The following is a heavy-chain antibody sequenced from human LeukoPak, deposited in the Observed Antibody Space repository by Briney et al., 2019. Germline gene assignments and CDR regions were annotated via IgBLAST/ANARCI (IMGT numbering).Heavy chain of an antibody. Sequence: GALRLSCAASGFSFSTYGMNWVRQAPGKGLEWVSYISSSGSTIYYADSVKGRFTTSRDNAKNSVYLQMNSPRAEDTAVYYCARVGAYAAVNWWGQGILVTVSS. J-gene: IGHJ4*02. CDR2: ISSSGSTI. V-gene: IGHV3-48*03. CDR3: ARVGAYAAVNW. D-gene: IGHD1-20*01. CDR1: GFSFSTYG.